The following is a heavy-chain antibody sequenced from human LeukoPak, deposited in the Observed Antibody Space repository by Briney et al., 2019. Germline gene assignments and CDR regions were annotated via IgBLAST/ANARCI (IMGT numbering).Heavy chain of an antibody. J-gene: IGHJ4*02. Sequence: GGSLRLSCAASGFIFSSYEMNWVRQAPGKGLVWVSRIKSDGSSSTYADSVKGRFTISRDNAKNSLYLQMNTLRAEDTAVYYCVRDLDLGGYSSFEYWGQGTLVTVSS. CDR1: GFIFSSYE. CDR3: VRDLDLGGYSSFEY. CDR2: IKSDGSSS. D-gene: IGHD4-23*01. V-gene: IGHV3-74*01.